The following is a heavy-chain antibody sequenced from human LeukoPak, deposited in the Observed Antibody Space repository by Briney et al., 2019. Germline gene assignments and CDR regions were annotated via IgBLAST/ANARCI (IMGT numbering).Heavy chain of an antibody. D-gene: IGHD1-26*01. CDR1: GYTFTSYG. CDR2: ISAYNGNT. Sequence: ASVKVSCKASGYTFTSYGISWERQAPGQGLEWMGWISAYNGNTNYAQKLQGRVTMTTDTSTSTAYMELRSLRSDDTAVYYCARAGQYSGSGYPYYYGMDVWGKGTTVTVSS. CDR3: ARAGQYSGSGYPYYYGMDV. V-gene: IGHV1-18*04. J-gene: IGHJ6*04.